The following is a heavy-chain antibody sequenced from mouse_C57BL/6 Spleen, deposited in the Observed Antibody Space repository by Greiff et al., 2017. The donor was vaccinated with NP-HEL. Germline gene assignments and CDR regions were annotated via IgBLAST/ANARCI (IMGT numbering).Heavy chain of an antibody. V-gene: IGHV1-53*01. D-gene: IGHD1-1*01. CDR3: ARQGVITTEGFAY. CDR2: INPSNGGT. CDR1: GYTFTSYW. J-gene: IGHJ3*01. Sequence: VRLQQSGTELVKPGASVKLSCKASGYTFTSYWMHWVKQRPGQGLEWIGNINPSNGGTNYNEKFKSKATLTVDKSSSTAYMQRSSLTSEDSAVYYCARQGVITTEGFAYWGQGTLVTVSA.